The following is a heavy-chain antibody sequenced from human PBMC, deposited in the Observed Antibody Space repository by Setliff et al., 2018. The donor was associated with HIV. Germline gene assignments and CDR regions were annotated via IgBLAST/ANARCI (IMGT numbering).Heavy chain of an antibody. CDR3: ARDPGCRTSCYNDAFDI. CDR1: GYTFSTYA. CDR2: IIPMFGTA. J-gene: IGHJ3*02. D-gene: IGHD2-2*02. V-gene: IGHV1-69*05. Sequence: SVKVSCKASGYTFSTYALHWVRQAPGQGLEWMGGIIPMFGTANYAQTFQGRVTMTTDTSTSTAYMELRSLRSDDTAVYYCARDPGCRTSCYNDAFDIWGQGTMVTVSS.